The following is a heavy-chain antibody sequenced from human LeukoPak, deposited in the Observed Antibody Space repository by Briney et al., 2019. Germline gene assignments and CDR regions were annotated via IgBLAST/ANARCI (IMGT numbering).Heavy chain of an antibody. V-gene: IGHV4-34*01. J-gene: IGHJ5*02. CDR1: GGSFSGYY. D-gene: IGHD2-8*01. CDR3: ATGLYAIFDP. CDR2: INHSGST. Sequence: SETLSLTCAVYGGSFSGYYWSWIRQPPGKGLEWIGEINHSGSTNYNPSLKSRVTISVDTSKNRFSLKLSSVTAADTAVYYCATGLYAIFDPWGQGTLVTVSS.